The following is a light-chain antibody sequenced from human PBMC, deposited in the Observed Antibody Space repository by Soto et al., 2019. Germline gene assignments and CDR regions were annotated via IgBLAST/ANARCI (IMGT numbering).Light chain of an antibody. CDR1: QSLLHRNGYNY. CDR2: LVS. CDR3: MQALQPPLT. J-gene: IGKJ5*01. Sequence: EIVLTQSPLSLPVTPGESASISCRSSQSLLHRNGYNYVDWYLQKPGQSPQLLIYLVSNRASGVPDRFSGSGSGTDFTLQISRVEAEDFGLYYCMQALQPPLTFGQGTRLEIK. V-gene: IGKV2-28*01.